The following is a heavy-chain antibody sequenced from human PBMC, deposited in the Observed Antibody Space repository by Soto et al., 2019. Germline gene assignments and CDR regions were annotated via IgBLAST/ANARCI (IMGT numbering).Heavy chain of an antibody. Sequence: QVQLVQSGAEVKKPGASVKVSCKASGYTFTSYDITWVRQATGQGLEWMGWMNPNSVNTGYAQKFQGRVTMTRNTSISTAYMEVSSLRSEDTAVYYCARTGYSSGWIAVRWGQGTMVTVSS. CDR2: MNPNSVNT. V-gene: IGHV1-8*01. CDR1: GYTFTSYD. J-gene: IGHJ3*01. CDR3: ARTGYSSGWIAVR. D-gene: IGHD6-19*01.